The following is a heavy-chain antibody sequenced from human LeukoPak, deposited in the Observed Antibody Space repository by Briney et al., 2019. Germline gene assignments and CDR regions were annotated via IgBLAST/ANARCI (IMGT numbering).Heavy chain of an antibody. V-gene: IGHV3-21*04. J-gene: IGHJ4*02. D-gene: IGHD3-10*01. CDR2: ISSSSSYI. CDR1: GFTFSSYS. CDR3: AKGRVLLWFGELLSESPYYFDY. Sequence: PGGSLRLSCAASGFTFSSYSMNWVRQAPGKGLEWVSSISSSSSYIYYADSVKGRFTISRDNSKNTLYLQMNSLRAEDTAVYYCAKGRVLLWFGELLSESPYYFDYWGQGTLVTVSS.